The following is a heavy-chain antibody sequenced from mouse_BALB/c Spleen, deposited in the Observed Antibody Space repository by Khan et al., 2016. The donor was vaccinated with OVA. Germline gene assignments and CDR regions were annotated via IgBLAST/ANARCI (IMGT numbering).Heavy chain of an antibody. V-gene: IGHV5-9-3*01. D-gene: IGHD2-2*01. CDR1: GFTFSTYA. CDR2: ISTGGHYT. CDR3: ARSLVDYHAMDY. Sequence: EVELVESGGGLVKPGGSLKISCSASGFTFSTYAMSWVRQTPEKRLECVATISTGGHYTFSPDSVKGRFTISRDNAKNTLYLQMSSLRSEDTAMYYWARSLVDYHAMDYWGQGTSVTVSS. J-gene: IGHJ4*01.